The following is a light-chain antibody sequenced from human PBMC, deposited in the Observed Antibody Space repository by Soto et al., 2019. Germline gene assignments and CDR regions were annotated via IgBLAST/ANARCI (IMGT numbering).Light chain of an antibody. Sequence: DIQMTQSPSTVSASVGDRVIITCRASQSITNWLAWYQQRPGKAPRLLIHRASNLESGVPSRFSGSGSGTDLTLTISSLQPDDFATYYCQQYKSSSPYTFGQGTKVDMK. CDR3: QQYKSSSPYT. CDR2: RAS. CDR1: QSITNW. V-gene: IGKV1-5*03. J-gene: IGKJ2*01.